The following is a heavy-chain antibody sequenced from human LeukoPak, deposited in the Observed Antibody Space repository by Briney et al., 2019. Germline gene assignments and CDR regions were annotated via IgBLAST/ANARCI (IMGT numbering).Heavy chain of an antibody. D-gene: IGHD2-21*02. V-gene: IGHV4-30-2*01. CDR1: GGSISSGGYY. J-gene: IGHJ4*02. Sequence: SQTLSLTCTVSGGSISSGGYYWSWIRQPPGKGLEWIGEINHSGSTNYNPSLKSRVTISVDTSKNQFSLKLSSVTAADTAVYYCARGRGRGVTAIFDYWGQGTLVTVSS. CDR2: INHSGST. CDR3: ARGRGRGVTAIFDY.